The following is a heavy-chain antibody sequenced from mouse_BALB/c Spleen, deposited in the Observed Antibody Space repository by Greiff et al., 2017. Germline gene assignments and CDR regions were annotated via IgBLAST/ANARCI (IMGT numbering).Heavy chain of an antibody. CDR2: ISSGGSYT. D-gene: IGHD3-1*01. V-gene: IGHV5-6-4*01. CDR3: TREGGATGAMDY. J-gene: IGHJ4*01. Sequence: EVKLMESGGGLVKPGGSLKLSCAASGFTFSSYTMSWVRQTPEKRLEWVATISSGGSYTYYPDSVKGRFTISRDNAKNTLYLQMSSLKSEDTAMYYCTREGGATGAMDYWGQGTSVTVSS. CDR1: GFTFSSYT.